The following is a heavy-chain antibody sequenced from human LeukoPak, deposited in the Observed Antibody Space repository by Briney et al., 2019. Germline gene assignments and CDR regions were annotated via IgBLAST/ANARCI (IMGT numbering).Heavy chain of an antibody. D-gene: IGHD6-13*01. CDR1: GYTFTSYG. CDR2: ISAYNGNT. J-gene: IGHJ6*02. CDR3: ARDLRGYSSSWYSDYYYYGMDV. Sequence: ASVKVSCKVSGYTFTSYGISWVRQAPGQGLEWMGWISAYNGNTNYAQKLQGRVTMTTDTSTSTAYMELRSLRSDDTAVYYCARDLRGYSSSWYSDYYYYGMDVWGQGTTVTVSS. V-gene: IGHV1-18*01.